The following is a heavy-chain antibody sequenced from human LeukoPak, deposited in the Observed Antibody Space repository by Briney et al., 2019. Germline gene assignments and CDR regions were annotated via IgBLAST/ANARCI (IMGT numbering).Heavy chain of an antibody. CDR3: ARDLNCYGSGSYLGD. Sequence: GGSLRLSCAASGFTFSSYAMHWVRQAPGKGLEWVAVISYDGSNKYYADSVKGRFTISRDNSKNTLYLQMNSLRAEDTAMYYCARDLNCYGSGSYLGDWGQGTLVTVSS. CDR2: ISYDGSNK. V-gene: IGHV3-30*04. D-gene: IGHD3-10*01. J-gene: IGHJ4*02. CDR1: GFTFSSYA.